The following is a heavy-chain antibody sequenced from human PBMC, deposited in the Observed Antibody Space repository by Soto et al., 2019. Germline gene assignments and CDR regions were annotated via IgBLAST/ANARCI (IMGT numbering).Heavy chain of an antibody. Sequence: PGESLKISCKGSGYSFTSYWIGWVRQMPGKGLEWMGIIYPGDSDTRYSPSFQGQVTISADKSISTAYLQWSSLKASDTAMYYCARGYCSSTSCYGGNAFDIWGQGTVVTVSS. D-gene: IGHD2-2*01. J-gene: IGHJ3*02. CDR1: GYSFTSYW. CDR3: ARGYCSSTSCYGGNAFDI. V-gene: IGHV5-51*01. CDR2: IYPGDSDT.